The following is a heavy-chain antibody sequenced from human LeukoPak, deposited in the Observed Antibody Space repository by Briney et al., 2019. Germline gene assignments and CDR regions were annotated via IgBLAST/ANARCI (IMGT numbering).Heavy chain of an antibody. Sequence: GGSLRPSCAASGFTFSSYAMSWVRQAPGKGLEWVSAISGSGGSTYYADSVKGRFTISRDNSKNTLYLQMNSLRAEDTAVYYCAKVMVGATTRKGGDYWGQGTLVTVSS. CDR2: ISGSGGST. CDR1: GFTFSSYA. D-gene: IGHD1-26*01. V-gene: IGHV3-23*01. J-gene: IGHJ4*02. CDR3: AKVMVGATTRKGGDY.